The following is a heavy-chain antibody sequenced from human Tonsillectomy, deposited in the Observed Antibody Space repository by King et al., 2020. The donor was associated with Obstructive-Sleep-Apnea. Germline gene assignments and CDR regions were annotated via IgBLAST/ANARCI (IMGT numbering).Heavy chain of an antibody. CDR1: GFTFSTYN. D-gene: IGHD2-2*01. J-gene: IGHJ4*02. Sequence: VQLVESGGGLVKPGESLRLSCAASGFTFSTYNMNWVRQAPGKGLEWVSSISNTGIYTYYADSLKGRFIISRDNAKKSLYLQMNSLRAEDTAVYYCAGDTHSELGYCSGTSCYGVDYWGQGTLVTVSS. CDR3: AGDTHSELGYCSGTSCYGVDY. CDR2: ISNTGIYT. V-gene: IGHV3-21*01.